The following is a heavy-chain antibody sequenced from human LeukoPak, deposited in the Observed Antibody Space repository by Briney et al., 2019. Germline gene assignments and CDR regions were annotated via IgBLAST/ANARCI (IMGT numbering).Heavy chain of an antibody. Sequence: GASVKVSCKASGYTFTSYYMHWVRQAPGQGLEWMGWINPNSGGTNYAQKFQGRVTMTRDTSISTAYMELSRLRSDDTAVYYCARANRYCSGGSCYPRDYWGQGTLVTVSS. V-gene: IGHV1-2*02. J-gene: IGHJ4*02. CDR1: GYTFTSYY. CDR2: INPNSGGT. CDR3: ARANRYCSGGSCYPRDY. D-gene: IGHD2-15*01.